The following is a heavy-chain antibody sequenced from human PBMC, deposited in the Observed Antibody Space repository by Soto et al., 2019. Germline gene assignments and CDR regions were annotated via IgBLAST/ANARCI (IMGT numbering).Heavy chain of an antibody. V-gene: IGHV4-34*01. CDR2: INHSGST. Sequence: SETLSLTCAVYGGSFSGYYWSWIRQPPGKGLEWIGEINHSGSTNYNPSLKSRVTISVDTSKNQFSLKLSSVTAADTAVYYCAKDSGQGIRFLEWLGDYYGMDVWGQGTTVTVSS. CDR3: AKDSGQGIRFLEWLGDYYGMDV. J-gene: IGHJ6*02. CDR1: GGSFSGYY. D-gene: IGHD3-3*01.